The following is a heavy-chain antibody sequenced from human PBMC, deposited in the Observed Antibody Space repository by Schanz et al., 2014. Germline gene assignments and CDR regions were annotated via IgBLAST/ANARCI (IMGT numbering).Heavy chain of an antibody. CDR3: ARGGRTTYNYYYGMDV. D-gene: IGHD1-1*01. CDR1: GGSVSTYY. V-gene: IGHV4-59*02. J-gene: IGHJ6*02. Sequence: QVQLQESGPGLVKSSETLSLTCTVSGGSVSTYYWHWIRQPPGKGLEWIVYIYYSGSTYYNPSLKSRVTISVDTPKNQFPLKLSSVTAADTAVYYCARGGRTTYNYYYGMDVWGQGTTVTVSS. CDR2: IYYSGST.